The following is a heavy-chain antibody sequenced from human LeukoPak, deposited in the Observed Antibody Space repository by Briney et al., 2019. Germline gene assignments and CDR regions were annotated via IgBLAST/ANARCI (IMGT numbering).Heavy chain of an antibody. CDR3: AKYLAEAVANLNYWYFDL. CDR1: GFTFSTSV. J-gene: IGHJ2*01. Sequence: GKSLRLSCAASGFTFSTSVMHWVRQAPGKGLEWVAIISDDGSNKGYADSVKGRFTISRDNSKNTLYLQMNSLRAEDTAVYYCAKYLAEAVANLNYWYFDLWGRGTLVTVSS. CDR2: ISDDGSNK. V-gene: IGHV3-30*07. D-gene: IGHD6-19*01.